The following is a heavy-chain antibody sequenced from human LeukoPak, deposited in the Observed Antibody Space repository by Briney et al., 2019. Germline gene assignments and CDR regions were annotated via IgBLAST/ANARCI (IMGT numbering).Heavy chain of an antibody. CDR3: ARRLLTVGDGFDV. V-gene: IGHV2-70*11. J-gene: IGHJ3*01. Sequence: SGPTLVNPRQILTLSCTFSGFSFDTSGMSLNWIRQTPGMALEWLARIDWDDDKYYFTSLKARLNISKVTSKRQVVLTMPNARPVDTGTYFCARRLLTVGDGFDVWGQGTRVTVSS. CDR2: IDWDDDK. CDR1: GFSFDTSGMS. D-gene: IGHD4-23*01.